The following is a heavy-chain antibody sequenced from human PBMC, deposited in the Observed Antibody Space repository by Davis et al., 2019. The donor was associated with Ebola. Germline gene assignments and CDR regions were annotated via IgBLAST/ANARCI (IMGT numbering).Heavy chain of an antibody. J-gene: IGHJ6*04. CDR3: ARETGDGGGMDV. CDR2: ISAYNGNT. V-gene: IGHV1-18*01. CDR1: GYSFKNYA. Sequence: ASVKVSCKASGYSFKNYAISWVRQAPGQGLEWMGWISAYNGNTNYAQKVQGRVTMTTDTSTGTAYLDLRSLRSDDTAVYFCARETGDGGGMDVWGKGTTVTVSS. D-gene: IGHD7-27*01.